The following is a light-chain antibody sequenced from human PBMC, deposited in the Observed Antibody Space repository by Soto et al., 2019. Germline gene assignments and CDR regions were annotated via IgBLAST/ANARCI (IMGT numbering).Light chain of an antibody. CDR3: QQSFNTPYT. J-gene: IGKJ2*01. V-gene: IGKV1-39*01. CDR2: TTS. Sequence: DIQMTQSPSSLSASVGDRVTITCRASQTIAMYVNWFQQKPGKAPKPLIYTTSSLQSGVPPRFSGSGSATDFTLTISRLKPEDSATYYCQQSFNTPYTFGQLTKLEIK. CDR1: QTIAMY.